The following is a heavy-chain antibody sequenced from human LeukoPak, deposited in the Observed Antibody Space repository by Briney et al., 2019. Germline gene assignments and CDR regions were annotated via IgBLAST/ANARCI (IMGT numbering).Heavy chain of an antibody. CDR1: GFTFSDYY. Sequence: PGGSLRLSCAASGFTFSDYYMSWIRQAPGKGLEWVSYISSSGSTIYYADSVKGRFTISRDNAKNSLYLQMNSLRAEDTAMYYCARTITMVRGPIRFDYWGQGTLVTVSS. CDR3: ARTITMVRGPIRFDY. V-gene: IGHV3-11*04. CDR2: ISSSGSTI. D-gene: IGHD3-10*01. J-gene: IGHJ4*02.